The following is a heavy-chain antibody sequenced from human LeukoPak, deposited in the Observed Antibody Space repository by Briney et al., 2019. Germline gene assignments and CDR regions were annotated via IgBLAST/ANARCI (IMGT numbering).Heavy chain of an antibody. V-gene: IGHV4-59*12. CDR2: VYYSGST. D-gene: IGHD3-3*01. CDR3: ARPFWSGYYTASDI. Sequence: SETLSLTCTVSGGSIRSDFWSWIRQPPGKGLEWIGYVYYSGSTNYSPSLNSRVTISMDTSKNQFSLKLSSVTAADTAVYYCARPFWSGYYTASDIWGQGTMVTVSS. J-gene: IGHJ3*02. CDR1: GGSIRSDF.